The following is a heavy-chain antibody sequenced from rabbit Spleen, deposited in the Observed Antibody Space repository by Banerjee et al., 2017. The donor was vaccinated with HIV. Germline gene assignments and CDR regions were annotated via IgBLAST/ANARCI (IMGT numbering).Heavy chain of an antibody. Sequence: QSLEESGGGLVKPGASLTLTCKASGFSFASGYDMCWVRQAPGKGLEWVACAYAGSSGSTYSATWAKGRFTVSKTSSTTVTLQMTSLTAADTATYFCARDAGTSFSTYVMDLWGPVTLVTVS. J-gene: IGHJ6*01. CDR2: AYAGSSGST. V-gene: IGHV1S40*01. D-gene: IGHD8-1*01. CDR3: ARDAGTSFSTYVMDL. CDR1: GFSFASGYD.